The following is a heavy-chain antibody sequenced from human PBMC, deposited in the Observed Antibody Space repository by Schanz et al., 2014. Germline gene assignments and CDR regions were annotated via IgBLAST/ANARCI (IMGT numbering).Heavy chain of an antibody. D-gene: IGHD4-17*01. V-gene: IGHV1-18*01. J-gene: IGHJ5*02. CDR3: ATLDYADSVS. CDR1: GYTFTSYG. CDR2: ISAQTGDT. Sequence: QVQLVQSGAEVKKPGASVKVSCKASGYTFTSYGISWVRQAPGQGLEWIGWISAQTGDTRYAQKMQGRVTMTRNTSMSTAYIELHILTSEDTAVYYCATLDYADSVSWGQGTLVTVSS.